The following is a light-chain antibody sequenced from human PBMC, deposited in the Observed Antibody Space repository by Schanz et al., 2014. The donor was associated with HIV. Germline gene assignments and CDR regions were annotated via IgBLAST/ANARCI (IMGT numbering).Light chain of an antibody. CDR3: CSYAGSYTSLYV. J-gene: IGLJ1*01. V-gene: IGLV1-44*01. CDR2: SNN. CDR1: SSNIGSNT. Sequence: QSVLTQPPSASGTPGQRVTLSCSGSSSNIGSNTVNWHQQLPGTAPKLLIYSNNQRPSGVPGRLSGSKSGTSASLAISGLQSEDEADYYCCSYAGSYTSLYVFGTGTKLAVL.